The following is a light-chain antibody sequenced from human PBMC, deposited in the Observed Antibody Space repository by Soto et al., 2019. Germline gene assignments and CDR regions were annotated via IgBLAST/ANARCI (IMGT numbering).Light chain of an antibody. Sequence: IPMTPSPTTLSAAVGDTVTFTCRASQSNRSKLAWYQQKPGIAPSLLISGASTLESGVTARFSGSPLSGSSSGTDFTLTISSLQSEDCAAYYGQQRYRSPITFGQGTRLEI. V-gene: IGKV1-5*01. CDR2: GAS. CDR1: QSNRSK. CDR3: QQRYRSPIT. J-gene: IGKJ5*01.